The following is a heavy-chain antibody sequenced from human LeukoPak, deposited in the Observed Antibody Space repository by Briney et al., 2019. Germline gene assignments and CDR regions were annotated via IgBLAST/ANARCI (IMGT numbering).Heavy chain of an antibody. J-gene: IGHJ4*02. V-gene: IGHV3-20*04. CDR3: ARALDSSGFYPYSFDY. Sequence: PGGSLRLSCAASGFTFDDYGMSWVRQAPGKGLEWVSSINWNGGSAGYAGSVKGRFTISRDNAKNSLYLQMSSLRAEDTALYYCARALDSSGFYPYSFDYWGQGTLVTVSS. CDR1: GFTFDDYG. CDR2: INWNGGSA. D-gene: IGHD3-22*01.